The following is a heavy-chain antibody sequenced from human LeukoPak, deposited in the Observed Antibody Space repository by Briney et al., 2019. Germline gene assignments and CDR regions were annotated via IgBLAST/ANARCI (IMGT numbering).Heavy chain of an antibody. J-gene: IGHJ6*03. CDR1: GFTFSSYE. D-gene: IGHD3-3*01. CDR2: ISSSGSTI. Sequence: GGSLRLSCAASGFTFSSYEMNWVSQAPGKGLEWVSYISSSGSTIYYADSVKGRFTISRDNTKNSLYLQMDSLRAEDTAVYYCARADYDFWTGDFYYMDVWGKGTTVTVSS. V-gene: IGHV3-48*03. CDR3: ARADYDFWTGDFYYMDV.